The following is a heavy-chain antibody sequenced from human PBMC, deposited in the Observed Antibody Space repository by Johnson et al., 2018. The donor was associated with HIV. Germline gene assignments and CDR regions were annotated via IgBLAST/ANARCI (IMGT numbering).Heavy chain of an antibody. D-gene: IGHD6-19*01. V-gene: IGHV3-30-3*01. Sequence: QVQLVESGGGVVQPGRSLRLSCAASGFTFSSYAMHWVRQAPGKGLEWVAVISYDGSNKYYADSVKGRFTISRDNSKNTLYLQVTSLRAEDTAVYYCAKNKYSSGWDDAFDLWGQGTVVTVSS. CDR2: ISYDGSNK. CDR3: AKNKYSSGWDDAFDL. CDR1: GFTFSSYA. J-gene: IGHJ3*01.